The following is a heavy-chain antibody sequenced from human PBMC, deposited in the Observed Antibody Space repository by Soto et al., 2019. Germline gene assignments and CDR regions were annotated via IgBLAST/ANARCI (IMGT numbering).Heavy chain of an antibody. CDR1: GFTFRDYA. CDR3: ARAFRAAAGTPF. D-gene: IGHD6-25*01. Sequence: GGSLRLSCTASGFTFRDYALSWFRQAPGKGLEWLSFIKSEIYGGTTEYAASVRGRFTISRDDSKNIAYLQLNSLKIEDTAVYYCARAFRAAAGTPFWGQGTMVTVSS. V-gene: IGHV3-49*03. CDR2: IKSEIYGGTT. J-gene: IGHJ3*01.